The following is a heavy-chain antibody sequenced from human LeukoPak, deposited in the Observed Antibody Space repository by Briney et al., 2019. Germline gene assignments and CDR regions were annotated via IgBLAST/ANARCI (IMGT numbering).Heavy chain of an antibody. D-gene: IGHD3-3*01. Sequence: ASVKVSCKASGYTFTSYGISWVRQAPGQGLEWMGWISAYNGNTNYAQTLQGRVTMTTDTSTSTAYLELRSLRSADTAVYYCASDPRRYDFWSGYLDYWGQGTLVTVSS. CDR1: GYTFTSYG. CDR3: ASDPRRYDFWSGYLDY. V-gene: IGHV1-18*01. J-gene: IGHJ4*02. CDR2: ISAYNGNT.